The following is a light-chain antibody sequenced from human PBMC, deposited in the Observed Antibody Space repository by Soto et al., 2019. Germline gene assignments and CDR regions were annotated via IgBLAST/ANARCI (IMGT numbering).Light chain of an antibody. CDR2: DAS. Sequence: DIQMTQSPSTLSASVGDRVTITCRASQSISSWLAWYQQKPGKAPKLLIYDASSLKSGVPSRFSGSGSVTEFTLTISSLQPDYFATYYCQQYHSQWTFGQGTKVEIK. V-gene: IGKV1-5*01. CDR3: QQYHSQWT. CDR1: QSISSW. J-gene: IGKJ1*01.